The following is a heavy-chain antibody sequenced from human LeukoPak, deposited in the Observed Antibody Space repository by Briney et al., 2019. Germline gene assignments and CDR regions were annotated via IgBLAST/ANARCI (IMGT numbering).Heavy chain of an antibody. CDR2: ISGSSDST. V-gene: IGHV3-23*01. CDR3: ARHYSSSWHYSDY. CDR1: GFTFSSYA. Sequence: PGGSLRLSCAASGFTFSSYAMSWVRQAPGKGLEWVSTISGSSDSTYYADSVKGRFTISRDNSKNTIYLQMNSMRAEATAVYYCARHYSSSWHYSDYWGQGTLVTVSS. J-gene: IGHJ4*02. D-gene: IGHD6-13*01.